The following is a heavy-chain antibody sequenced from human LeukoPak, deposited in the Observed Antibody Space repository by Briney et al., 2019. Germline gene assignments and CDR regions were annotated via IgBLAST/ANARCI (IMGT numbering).Heavy chain of an antibody. CDR2: IYYGGST. J-gene: IGHJ4*02. D-gene: IGHD2-15*01. Sequence: PSETLSLTCTVSGGSISSYYWSWIRQPPGKGLEWIGYIYYGGSTNYNPSLKSRVTISVDTSKNQFSLKLGSVTAADTAVYYYARGVWWELFDYWGQGTLVTVSS. V-gene: IGHV4-59*01. CDR1: GGSISSYY. CDR3: ARGVWWELFDY.